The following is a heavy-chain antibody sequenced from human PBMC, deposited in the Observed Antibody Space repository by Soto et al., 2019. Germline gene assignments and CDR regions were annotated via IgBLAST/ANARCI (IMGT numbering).Heavy chain of an antibody. J-gene: IGHJ3*02. V-gene: IGHV3-15*01. CDR2: IKNKADGGTT. D-gene: IGHD1-1*01. Sequence: GGSLRLSCAASGLTFSIAWLSWVRQAPGKGLEWVGRIKNKADGGTTDNAAPVKDRFTISRDDSKSTLYLQMNSLKTEDTAMYYCTSMNDRDAFDIWGQGTMVTVSS. CDR3: TSMNDRDAFDI. CDR1: GLTFSIAW.